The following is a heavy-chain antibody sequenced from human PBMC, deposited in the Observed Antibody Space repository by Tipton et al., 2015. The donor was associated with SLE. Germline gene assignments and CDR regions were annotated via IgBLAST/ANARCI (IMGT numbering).Heavy chain of an antibody. CDR1: GFSFSSYD. D-gene: IGHD3-9*01. Sequence: SLRLSCTGSGFSFSSYDMLWVRQAPGKGLEWISYMSSSFAISYADSVKGRFTISRDNGRNSVHLQMDSLRAEDSALYYCARDPHPLTGYYPDFDYWGQGTLVTVSS. CDR3: ARDPHPLTGYYPDFDY. CDR2: MSSSFAI. J-gene: IGHJ4*02. V-gene: IGHV3-48*03.